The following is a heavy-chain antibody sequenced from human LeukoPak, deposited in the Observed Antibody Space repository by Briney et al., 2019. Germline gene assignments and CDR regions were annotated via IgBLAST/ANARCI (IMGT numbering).Heavy chain of an antibody. D-gene: IGHD6-13*01. V-gene: IGHV1-18*01. CDR1: GYTFTSYG. CDR2: ISAYNGNT. Sequence: ASVKVSCKASGYTFTSYGISWVRQAPGQGLEWMGWISAYNGNTNYAQKLQGRVTMTRDTSISTAYMELSRLRSDDTAVYYCARAIAAGTTTDWFDPWGQGTLVTVSS. J-gene: IGHJ5*02. CDR3: ARAIAAGTTTDWFDP.